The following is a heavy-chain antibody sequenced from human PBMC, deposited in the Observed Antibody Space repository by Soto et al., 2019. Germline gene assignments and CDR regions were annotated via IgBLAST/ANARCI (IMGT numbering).Heavy chain of an antibody. CDR1: GFTFDDYT. CDR3: AKDQLAVAAYYYGMDV. CDR2: ISWDGGST. D-gene: IGHD6-19*01. J-gene: IGHJ6*02. V-gene: IGHV3-43*01. Sequence: PGGSLGLSCAASGFTFDDYTMHWVRQAPGKGLEWVSLISWDGGSTYYADSVKGRFTISRDNSKNSLYLQMNSLRTEDTALYYCAKDQLAVAAYYYGMDVWGQGTTVTRLL.